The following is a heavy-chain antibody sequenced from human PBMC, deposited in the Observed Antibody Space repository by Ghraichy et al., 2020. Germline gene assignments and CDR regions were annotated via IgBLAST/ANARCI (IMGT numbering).Heavy chain of an antibody. CDR2: ITASGDPA. J-gene: IGHJ6*02. Sequence: GGSLRLSCAASGFTFSTCALNWVRQAPGKGLEWVSSITASGDPAYSADSVRGRFTISRDNSKNTVYLQMSSLRVEDTAVYYCVKENMAGEVGAPVGYYGMDVWGQGTTVIVS. CDR1: GFTFSTCA. V-gene: IGHV3-23*01. D-gene: IGHD1-26*01. CDR3: VKENMAGEVGAPVGYYGMDV.